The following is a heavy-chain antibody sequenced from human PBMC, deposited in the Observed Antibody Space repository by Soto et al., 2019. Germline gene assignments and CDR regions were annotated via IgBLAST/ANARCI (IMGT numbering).Heavy chain of an antibody. CDR3: AKIRAAMAFPDAFDI. D-gene: IGHD2-2*01. J-gene: IGHJ3*02. Sequence: ASVKVSCKVSGYTFTSYGISWVRQAPGQGLEWMGWISAYNGNTNYAQKLQGRVTMTTDTSTSTAYMELRSLRSDDTAVYYCAKIRAAMAFPDAFDIWGQGTMVTVSS. V-gene: IGHV1-18*01. CDR2: ISAYNGNT. CDR1: GYTFTSYG.